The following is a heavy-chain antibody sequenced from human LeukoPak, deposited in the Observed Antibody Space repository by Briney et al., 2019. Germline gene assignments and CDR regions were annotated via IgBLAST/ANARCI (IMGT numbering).Heavy chain of an antibody. CDR1: GGSISSGDYS. Sequence: SETLSLTCAVSGGSISSGDYSWSWIRQPPGEGLEWIGFIYNSGNTYYNPSLKSRVTISVDTSKNQFSLKLSSVTAADTAVYYCARVALWFGELVPDYWGQGTLVTVSS. V-gene: IGHV4-30-4*07. D-gene: IGHD3-10*01. J-gene: IGHJ4*02. CDR2: IYNSGNT. CDR3: ARVALWFGELVPDY.